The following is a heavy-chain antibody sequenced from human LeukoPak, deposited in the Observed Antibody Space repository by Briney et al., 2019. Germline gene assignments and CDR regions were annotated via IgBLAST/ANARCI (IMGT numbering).Heavy chain of an antibody. CDR2: GSESGGT. CDR1: GGSLNGHY. J-gene: IGHJ4*02. Sequence: SETLSLTCAVYGGSLNGHYWSWIRQPPGKGLEWIGEGSESGGTKFNPSLKSRVTISADTSKNQFSLKLSSVTAADTAVYYCASLQKDEIAAAGSYIFDYWGQGALVTVSS. CDR3: ASLQKDEIAAAGSYIFDY. V-gene: IGHV4-34*01. D-gene: IGHD6-13*01.